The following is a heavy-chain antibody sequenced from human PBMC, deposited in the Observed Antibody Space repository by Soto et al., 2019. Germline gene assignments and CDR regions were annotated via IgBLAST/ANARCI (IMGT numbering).Heavy chain of an antibody. CDR1: GGTFSSYA. CDR3: ARGERTQYYYYYGMDV. V-gene: IGHV1-69*13. CDR2: IIPIFGTA. Sequence: ASVKVACKASGGTFSSYAISWVRQAPGQGLEWMGGIIPIFGTANYAQKFQGRVTITADESTSTAYMELSSLRSEDTAVYYCARGERTQYYYYYGMDVWGQGTTVTVSS. J-gene: IGHJ6*02.